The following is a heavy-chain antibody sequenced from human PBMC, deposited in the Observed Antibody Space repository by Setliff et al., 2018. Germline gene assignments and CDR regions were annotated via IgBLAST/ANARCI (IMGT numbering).Heavy chain of an antibody. CDR2: IYYSGST. Sequence: SETLSLTCTVSGGSISSHYWSWIRQPPGKGLEWIGSIYYSGSTNYNPSLKSRVTISVDTSKNQFSLKLSSVTAADTAVYYCARVMGGYCSGGSCESDYWGQGTLVTVSS. CDR1: GGSISSHY. D-gene: IGHD2-15*01. V-gene: IGHV4-59*08. CDR3: ARVMGGYCSGGSCESDY. J-gene: IGHJ4*02.